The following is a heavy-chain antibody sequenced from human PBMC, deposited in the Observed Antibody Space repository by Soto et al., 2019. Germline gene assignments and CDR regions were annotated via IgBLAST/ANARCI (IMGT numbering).Heavy chain of an antibody. D-gene: IGHD6-13*01. V-gene: IGHV4-34*01. CDR1: GGSFSGYY. Sequence: QVQLQQWGAGLLKPSETLSLTCAVYGGSFSGYYWSWIRQPPGKGLEWIGEINHSGSTNYNPSLKSRVIIAVDTYKNQFSLKLSSVTAADTAVYYCAREKPYSSSWYHDYWGQGTLVTVSS. CDR3: AREKPYSSSWYHDY. CDR2: INHSGST. J-gene: IGHJ4*02.